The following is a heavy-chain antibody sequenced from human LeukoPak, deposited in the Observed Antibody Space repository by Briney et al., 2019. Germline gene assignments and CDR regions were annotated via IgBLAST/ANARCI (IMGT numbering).Heavy chain of an antibody. J-gene: IGHJ4*02. CDR2: IYYSGST. D-gene: IGHD5-18*01. V-gene: IGHV4-59*01. CDR1: GGSISSYY. CDR3: ARGNTAMVAYYFDY. Sequence: SETLSLTCTVSGGSISSYYWSWIRQPPGKGLEWIGYIYYSGSTNYNPSLKSRVTISVDTSKNHFSLKLSSVTAADTAVYYCARGNTAMVAYYFDYWGQGTLVTVSS.